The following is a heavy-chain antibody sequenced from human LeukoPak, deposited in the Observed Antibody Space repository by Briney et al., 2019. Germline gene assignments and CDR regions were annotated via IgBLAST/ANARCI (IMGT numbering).Heavy chain of an antibody. J-gene: IGHJ4*02. CDR2: ISAGGAGT. V-gene: IGHV3-23*01. D-gene: IGHD1-7*01. CDR1: GFTFSSYA. CDR3: ASGDDKEITGTTDY. Sequence: PGGSLRLSCAASGFTFSSYAMNWVRQAPGKGLEWVSTISAGGAGTYYADSVKGRFTISRDNSKNTLYVQMNSLRAEDTAVYYCASGDDKEITGTTDYWGQGTLVTVSS.